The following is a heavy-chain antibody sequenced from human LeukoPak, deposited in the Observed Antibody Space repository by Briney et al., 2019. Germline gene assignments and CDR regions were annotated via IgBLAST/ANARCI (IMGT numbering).Heavy chain of an antibody. CDR1: GGSISSGNYY. Sequence: PSETLSLTCTVSGGSISSGNYYWTWIRQPPGKGLEWIGYIYYSGSTNYNPSLKSRLTMSLDASKNQFSLNLSSVTAADTAVYYCARTMSRGPLIRDNWFDPWGQGTLVTVSS. V-gene: IGHV4-30-4*01. D-gene: IGHD3-10*01. CDR2: IYYSGST. CDR3: ARTMSRGPLIRDNWFDP. J-gene: IGHJ5*02.